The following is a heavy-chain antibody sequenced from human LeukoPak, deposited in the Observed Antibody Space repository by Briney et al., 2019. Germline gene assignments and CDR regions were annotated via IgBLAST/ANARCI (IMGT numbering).Heavy chain of an antibody. CDR1: GYTFTTYY. Sequence: ASVRVSCKASGYTFTTYYIHWVRQAPGQGLEWMGIISPSGGTTSYAQKFQGRVTVTGDMSTTTVYMELSSLRSEDTAVYFCARERHAFDIWGQGTMVTVSS. J-gene: IGHJ3*02. CDR3: ARERHAFDI. V-gene: IGHV1-46*01. CDR2: ISPSGGTT.